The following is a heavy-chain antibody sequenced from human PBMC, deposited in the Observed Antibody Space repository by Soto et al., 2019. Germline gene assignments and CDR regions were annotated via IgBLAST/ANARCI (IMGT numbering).Heavy chain of an antibody. J-gene: IGHJ4*02. D-gene: IGHD1-7*01. CDR1: GFNFVNNW. CDR3: AGRMGTTVY. V-gene: IGHV5-51*01. CDR2: ISPLNSDT. Sequence: EVQLVQSAAEVKKPGESLKIWCKTSGFNFVNNWLGWVRQMPGEGLEWLGIISPLNSDTRYRASLQGQVTISVDMSITTAYLQWSSVKASDTAMYYCAGRMGTTVYWGQGTLVTVSS.